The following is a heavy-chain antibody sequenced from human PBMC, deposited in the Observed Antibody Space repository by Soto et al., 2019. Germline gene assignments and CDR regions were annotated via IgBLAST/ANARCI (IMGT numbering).Heavy chain of an antibody. Sequence: TLSLTCTVSGGSISSGGFYWSWIRQQPGKGLELIGYIYYSGRTYYNPSLKSRVSISIDTSKNQFSLNLSSVTAADTAVYYCARDVLYGGNEYYFDYWGQGTLVTVSS. J-gene: IGHJ4*02. CDR3: ARDVLYGGNEYYFDY. CDR2: IYYSGRT. CDR1: GGSISSGGFY. V-gene: IGHV4-31*03. D-gene: IGHD4-17*01.